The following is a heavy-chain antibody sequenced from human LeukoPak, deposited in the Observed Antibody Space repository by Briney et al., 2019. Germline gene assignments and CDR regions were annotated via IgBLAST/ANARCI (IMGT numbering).Heavy chain of an antibody. CDR1: GGSISSYY. V-gene: IGHV4-59*01. D-gene: IGHD2-2*01. CDR3: ARGDIVVVPAAKGPYYYYMDV. Sequence: SVTLSLTCAVSGGSISSYYWGWIRQPPGKGLEWIGSIYYSGSTNYNPSLKSRVTISVDTSKNQFSLKLSSVTAADTAVYYCARGDIVVVPAAKGPYYYYMDVWGKGTTVTVSS. J-gene: IGHJ6*03. CDR2: IYYSGST.